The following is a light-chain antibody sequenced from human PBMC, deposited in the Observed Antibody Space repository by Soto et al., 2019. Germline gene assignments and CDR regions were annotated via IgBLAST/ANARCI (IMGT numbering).Light chain of an antibody. CDR3: HQTYSPPLS. V-gene: IGKV1-39*01. J-gene: IGKJ4*01. Sequence: EIQMTQSPSSLSASVGDRVTITCRASQTITNYLNWYQQKPGKTPKLLIYHSSNLQTEVPSRFSGCGSGTDFTLTITCLQPEDFATYFCHQTYSPPLSFGGGTKMEIK. CDR1: QTITNY. CDR2: HSS.